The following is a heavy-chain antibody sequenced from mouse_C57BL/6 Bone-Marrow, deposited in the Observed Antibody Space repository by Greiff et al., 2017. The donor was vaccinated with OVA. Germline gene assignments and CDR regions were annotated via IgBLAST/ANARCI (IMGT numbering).Heavy chain of an antibody. Sequence: VQLQQPGAELVMPGASVKLSCKASGYTFTSYWMHWVKQRPGQGLEWIGEIDPSDSYTNYNQKFKGKSTLTVDKSSSTAYMQLSSLTSEDSAVYYCAREGYEYDGRGYAMDDWGQGTSVTVSS. CDR1: GYTFTSYW. D-gene: IGHD2-4*01. CDR3: AREGYEYDGRGYAMDD. J-gene: IGHJ4*01. CDR2: IDPSDSYT. V-gene: IGHV1-69*01.